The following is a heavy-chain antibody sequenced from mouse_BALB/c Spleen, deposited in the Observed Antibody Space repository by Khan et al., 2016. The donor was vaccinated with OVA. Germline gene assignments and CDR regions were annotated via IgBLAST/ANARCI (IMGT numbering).Heavy chain of an antibody. CDR1: GYTITDYY. D-gene: IGHD1-1*01. V-gene: IGHV1-77*01. CDR3: ARSNYWCYTFAY. J-gene: IGHJ3*01. Sequence: QVQLQQPGAELVRPGASVKLSCKATGYTITDYYRNWMKQRFGQGLEWCGEIYPGSGDINYNAKFKGKATMTADKSTSNAYMPLNSLTTEDSAVYFCARSNYWCYTFAYWGQGTPVTVSA. CDR2: IYPGSGDI.